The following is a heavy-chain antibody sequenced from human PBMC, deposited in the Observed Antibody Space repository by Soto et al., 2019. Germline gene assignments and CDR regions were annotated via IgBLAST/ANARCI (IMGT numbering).Heavy chain of an antibody. CDR2: FNPSGTST. CDR3: ARALPRSSGYSYGALGY. CDR1: GYTFTNYY. V-gene: IGHV1-46*01. J-gene: IGHJ4*02. Sequence: ASVKVSCKASGYTFTNYYMHWVRQAPGQGLEWMGVFNPSGTSTTYAQKFPGRATMTRDTSTSTVYMELNSLRSDDTAVYYCARALPRSSGYSYGALGYWGQGTLVTVS. D-gene: IGHD5-18*01.